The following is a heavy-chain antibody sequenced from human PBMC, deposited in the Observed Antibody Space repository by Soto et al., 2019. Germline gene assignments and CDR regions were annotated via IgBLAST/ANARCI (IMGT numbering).Heavy chain of an antibody. V-gene: IGHV3-30-3*01. Sequence: QVQLVESGGGVVQPGRSLRLSCAASGFTFSSYTMHWVRQDPGKGLEWVAAISYDGSNKYYADSVKSRFTISRDNSKNTLYVQRSSLRGADTAGYYCARGAGIAVAGTSFEYWGQGTLVTVSS. CDR1: GFTFSSYT. CDR2: ISYDGSNK. CDR3: ARGAGIAVAGTSFEY. J-gene: IGHJ4*02. D-gene: IGHD6-19*01.